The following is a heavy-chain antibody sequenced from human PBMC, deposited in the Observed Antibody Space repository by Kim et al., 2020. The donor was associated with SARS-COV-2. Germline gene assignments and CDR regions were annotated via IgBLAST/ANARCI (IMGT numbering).Heavy chain of an antibody. CDR3: ARVRYRGSSDYYYYGMDV. J-gene: IGHJ6*02. V-gene: IGHV1-69*08. CDR1: GVTFSSYT. Sequence: SVKVSCKASGVTFSSYTISWVRQAPGQGLEWMGRINPILSRANYAQKFRRRVTITADKSTTTAYMELSSLRSEDTAVYYCARVRYRGSSDYYYYGMDVWGQGTTVTVSS. D-gene: IGHD3-10*01. CDR2: INPILSRA.